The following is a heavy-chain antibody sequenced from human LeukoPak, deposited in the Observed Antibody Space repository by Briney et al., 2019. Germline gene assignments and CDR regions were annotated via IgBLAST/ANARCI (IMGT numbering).Heavy chain of an antibody. CDR3: ATGGVAVAVYYFDY. D-gene: IGHD6-19*01. CDR2: FDSEDGET. CDR1: GYTLTELS. V-gene: IGHV1-24*01. J-gene: IGHJ4*02. Sequence: ASVNVSCKVSGYTLTELSMHWVRQAPGKGREGLGGFDSEDGETIYAQKFQGRVTMTEDRSADTAYMELSRLRSEDTAVYYCATGGVAVAVYYFDYWGQGTLVTVSS.